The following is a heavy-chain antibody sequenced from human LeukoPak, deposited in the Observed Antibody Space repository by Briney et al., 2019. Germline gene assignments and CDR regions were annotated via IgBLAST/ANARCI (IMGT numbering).Heavy chain of an antibody. Sequence: PGGSLRLSCAASGFTFSSYWMSWVRQAPGKGLEWVANIKQDGSEKYYVDSVKGRFTISRDNAKNSLYLQMNSLRAEDTAVYYCARGSSSTSVLFDYWGQGTLVTVSS. CDR3: ARGSSSTSVLFDY. J-gene: IGHJ4*02. CDR1: GFTFSSYW. D-gene: IGHD2-2*01. CDR2: IKQDGSEK. V-gene: IGHV3-7*04.